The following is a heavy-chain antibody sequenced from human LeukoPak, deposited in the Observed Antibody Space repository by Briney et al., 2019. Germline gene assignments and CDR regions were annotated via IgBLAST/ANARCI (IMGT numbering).Heavy chain of an antibody. CDR1: GGTFSSYA. CDR3: ATYGSGSYYNTRAFDY. Sequence: SVKVSCKASGGTFSSYAISWVRQAPGQGLEWMGGIIPIFGTANYAQKFQGRVTITADESTSTAYMELSSLRSEDTAVYYCATYGSGSYYNTRAFDYWGQGTLVTVSS. D-gene: IGHD3-10*01. CDR2: IIPIFGTA. V-gene: IGHV1-69*13. J-gene: IGHJ4*02.